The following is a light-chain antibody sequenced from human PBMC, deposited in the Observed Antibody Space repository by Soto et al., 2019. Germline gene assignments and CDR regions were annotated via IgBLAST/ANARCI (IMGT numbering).Light chain of an antibody. Sequence: QSALTQPASVSGSPGQTITISCTGTSSDVGGYDYVSWYQQHPGEAPKLVIYEVTNRPSGVSNRFSGSKSGNTASLTISGLQAEDEADYYCSSYTSSSSRLFGTGTQLTVL. CDR2: EVT. CDR1: SSDVGGYDY. CDR3: SSYTSSSSRL. V-gene: IGLV2-14*01. J-gene: IGLJ1*01.